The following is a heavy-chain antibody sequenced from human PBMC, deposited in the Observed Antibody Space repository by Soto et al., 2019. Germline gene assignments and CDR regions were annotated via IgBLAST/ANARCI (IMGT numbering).Heavy chain of an antibody. CDR2: IKHDGSDS. V-gene: IGHV3-7*01. D-gene: IGHD2-21*01. CDR3: ARGWGYYFAL. CDR1: GFTFNTYW. Sequence: EVQLVESGGGLVQPGGSLRLSCTASGFTFNTYWMTWVRQAPGKGLEWVASIKHDGSDSWYVDSVEGRFIASSDNAKNSLVLQMDRLRAEDTAVYCRARGWGYYFALLGQGALCTVAS. J-gene: IGHJ4*02.